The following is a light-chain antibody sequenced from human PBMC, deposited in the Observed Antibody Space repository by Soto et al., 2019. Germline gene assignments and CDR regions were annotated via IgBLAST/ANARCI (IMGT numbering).Light chain of an antibody. CDR3: LSRFDWPT. CDR1: QSVSSF. CDR2: DVS. Sequence: EVVLTQSPDTLSLSPGERATLSCRASQSVSSFLAWYQQKPGQAPRLLIYDVSNRAPGIPDRFSGGGSGTDFTLSISSLQPEDSATYYCLSRFDWPTFGGGATLEIK. V-gene: IGKV3-11*01. J-gene: IGKJ4*01.